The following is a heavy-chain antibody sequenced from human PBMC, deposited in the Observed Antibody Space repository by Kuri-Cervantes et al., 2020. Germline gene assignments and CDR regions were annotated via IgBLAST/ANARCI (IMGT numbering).Heavy chain of an antibody. CDR1: GFTVSSNY. Sequence: GGSLRLSCAASGFTVSSNYMSWVRQAPGKGLEWVSVIYSGGSTYYADSVKGRFTISRDNSKNTLCLQMNSLRAEGTAVYYCARDQTYGDYSSYYYYGMDVWGQGTTVTVSS. V-gene: IGHV3-53*01. J-gene: IGHJ6*02. CDR3: ARDQTYGDYSSYYYYGMDV. D-gene: IGHD4-17*01. CDR2: IYSGGST.